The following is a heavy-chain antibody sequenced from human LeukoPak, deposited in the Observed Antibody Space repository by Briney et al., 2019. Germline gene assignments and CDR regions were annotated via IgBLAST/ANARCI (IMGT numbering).Heavy chain of an antibody. D-gene: IGHD3-10*01. J-gene: IGHJ6*03. Sequence: PGGSLRLSCAASGFTFSSYSMNWVRQAPGKGLEGVSSISSSSSYIYYADSVKGRFTISRDNAKNPLYLQMNSLRAEDTAVYYGARDTNGSGSYYLAQYYYYYYMDVWGKGTTVTVSS. CDR3: ARDTNGSGSYYLAQYYYYYYMDV. V-gene: IGHV3-21*01. CDR1: GFTFSSYS. CDR2: ISSSSSYI.